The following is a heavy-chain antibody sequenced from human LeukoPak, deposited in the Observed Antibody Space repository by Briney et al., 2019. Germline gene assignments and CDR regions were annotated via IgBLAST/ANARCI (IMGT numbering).Heavy chain of an antibody. J-gene: IGHJ4*02. Sequence: GGSLRLSCAASGFTFSTHAVSWVRQAPGKGLEWVSALSPSGGITYYADSVKGRFTISRDNSKNTLFLQMNSLRAEDTAVYYCAKGVNYFVLEYWGQGTLVAISS. CDR2: LSPSGGIT. D-gene: IGHD3-10*02. CDR3: AKGVNYFVLEY. CDR1: GFTFSTHA. V-gene: IGHV3-23*01.